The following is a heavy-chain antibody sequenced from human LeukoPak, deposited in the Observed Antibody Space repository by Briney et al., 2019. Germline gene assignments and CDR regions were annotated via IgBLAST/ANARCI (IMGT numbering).Heavy chain of an antibody. CDR2: IYYSGST. Sequence: SETLSLTCTVSGGSISSYYWSWIRQPPGKGLEWIGYIYYSGSTNYNPSLKSRVTISVDTSKNQFSLKLNSVTAADTAMYYCARDGSRFVTMNWFDPWGQGTLVTVSS. D-gene: IGHD3-10*01. CDR1: GGSISSYY. CDR3: ARDGSRFVTMNWFDP. J-gene: IGHJ5*02. V-gene: IGHV4-59*01.